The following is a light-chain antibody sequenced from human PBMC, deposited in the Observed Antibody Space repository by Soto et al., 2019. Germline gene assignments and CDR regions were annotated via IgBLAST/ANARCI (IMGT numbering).Light chain of an antibody. V-gene: IGKV1-33*01. CDR1: QDISNS. CDR3: QQYDNVPLT. CDR2: DAS. Sequence: DIQMTQSPSSLSASVGDRVNITCQAGQDISNSLNWYQHKPGKAPKLLIYDASSLETGVPSRFGGSGSGTDFTFTISSLQPEDIATYDCQQYDNVPLTFGGGTKVEI. J-gene: IGKJ4*01.